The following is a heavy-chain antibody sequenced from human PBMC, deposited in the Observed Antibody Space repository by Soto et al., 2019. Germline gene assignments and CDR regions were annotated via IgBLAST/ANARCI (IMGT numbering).Heavy chain of an antibody. Sequence: AETLSLTCTVSGGSISDNDYYWSWIRQPPGKGLEWIGTISHTGTAYYNPSLESRVAVSVGTSENQFSLNLSSVTAADTAVYYCARLTYDAKGFNRYGDDAFHLWGQAIMVSGS. CDR2: ISHTGTA. CDR3: ARLTYDAKGFNRYGDDAFHL. CDR1: GGSISDNDYY. D-gene: IGHD5-12*01. V-gene: IGHV4-39*01. J-gene: IGHJ3*01.